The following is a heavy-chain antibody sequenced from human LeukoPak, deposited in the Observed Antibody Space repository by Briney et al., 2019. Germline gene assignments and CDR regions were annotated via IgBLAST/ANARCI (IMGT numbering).Heavy chain of an antibody. J-gene: IGHJ4*02. CDR3: ARDNPNETPRRFDD. Sequence: PSETLSLTCAVYGGSFSGYYWSWLRQPPGKGLEWLGEINHRGSTNYNPCRKSRVTISVDTSKNQFTRKLSSVTAADTAVYYCARDNPNETPRRFDDWGQGTLVTVSS. V-gene: IGHV4-34*01. CDR2: INHRGST. D-gene: IGHD1-1*01. CDR1: GGSFSGYY.